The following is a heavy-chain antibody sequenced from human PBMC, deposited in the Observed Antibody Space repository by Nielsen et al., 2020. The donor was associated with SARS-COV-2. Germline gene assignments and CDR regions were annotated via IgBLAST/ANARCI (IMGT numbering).Heavy chain of an antibody. Sequence: SETLSLTCTVSRASVSSGSYYWGWIRQPPGKGLEWIGFVYYSGSTNYNPSLKSRITMSVDTSKNQFSLKLRSVTAADTAVYYCARGGYNFDDYYYYMDVWGKGTTVTVSS. D-gene: IGHD5-18*01. CDR1: RASVSSGSYY. CDR3: ARGGYNFDDYYYYMDV. J-gene: IGHJ6*03. V-gene: IGHV4-61*01. CDR2: VYYSGST.